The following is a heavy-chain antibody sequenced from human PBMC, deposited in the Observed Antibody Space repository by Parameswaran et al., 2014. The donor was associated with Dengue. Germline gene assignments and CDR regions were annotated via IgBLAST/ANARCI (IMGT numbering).Heavy chain of an antibody. CDR3: ARDRCSSTSCYVGYYYYYGMDV. D-gene: IGHD2-2*01. J-gene: IGHJ6*02. V-gene: IGHV3-21*01. Sequence: QMPGKGLEWVSSISSSSSYIYYADSVKGRFTISRDNAKNSLYLQMNSLRAEDTAVYYCARDRCSSTSCYVGYYYYYGMDVWGQGTTVTVSS. CDR2: ISSSSSYI.